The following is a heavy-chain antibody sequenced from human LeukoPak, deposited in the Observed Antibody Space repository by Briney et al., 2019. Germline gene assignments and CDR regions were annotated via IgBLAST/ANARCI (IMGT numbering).Heavy chain of an antibody. Sequence: GGSLRLSCAASGFTFSNYWMIWVRQAPGKGLEWVASIKQDGSEKQYVGSVRGRFTISRDNAKNVLDLQMNSLTAEDTAVYYGAKDIHYFQSDYWGQGTLVTVSS. D-gene: IGHD3-10*01. CDR2: IKQDGSEK. J-gene: IGHJ4*02. CDR3: AKDIHYFQSDY. CDR1: GFTFSNYW. V-gene: IGHV3-7*01.